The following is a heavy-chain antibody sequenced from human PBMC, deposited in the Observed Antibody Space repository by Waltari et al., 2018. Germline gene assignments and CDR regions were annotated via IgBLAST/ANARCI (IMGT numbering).Heavy chain of an antibody. CDR3: DIVGAL. J-gene: IGHJ4*02. Sequence: VQLVEAGGCLIKPGWSLRLSCAASGFTFSSYSMNWVRHAPGKGLEWVSSISSSSSYRSYADSVKGRFTISRDNAKNSLYLQMNSLRAEDPAVYYCDIVGALWGQGTLVNVSS. CDR1: GFTFSSYS. CDR2: ISSSSSYR. D-gene: IGHD1-26*01. V-gene: IGHV3-21*01.